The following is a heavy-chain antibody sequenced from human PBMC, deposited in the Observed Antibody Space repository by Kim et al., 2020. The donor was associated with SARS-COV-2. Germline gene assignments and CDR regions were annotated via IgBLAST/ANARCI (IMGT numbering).Heavy chain of an antibody. Sequence: GGSLRRSCAASGFIFKNYAMHWGGQRPGKGLEWVSSISWNNDVIGYADSVKGRFTISRDNAKNSLFLQMNSLRPEDTALYFCAKDRALIREGLSTRYFDLTLDFWGQGTPVSVSS. J-gene: IGHJ4*02. CDR3: AKDRALIREGLSTRYFDLTLDF. V-gene: IGHV3-9*01. D-gene: IGHD3-9*01. CDR2: ISWNNDVI. CDR1: GFIFKNYA.